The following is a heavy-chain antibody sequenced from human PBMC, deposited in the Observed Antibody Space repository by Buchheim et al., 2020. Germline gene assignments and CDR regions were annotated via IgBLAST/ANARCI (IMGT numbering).Heavy chain of an antibody. CDR3: AKDSNYFYDSSGYFQY. CDR2: LSGSGSNT. V-gene: IGHV3-23*01. D-gene: IGHD3-22*01. CDR1: GFTFSNYA. Sequence: EVQVSESGGDLVQPGGSLRLSCAASGFTFSNYAMSWVRQAPGKGLEWVSALSGSGSNTYYADSVKGRFTVSSDNSKNTLSLQMNSLRAEDTAIYYCAKDSNYFYDSSGYFQYWGQGTL. J-gene: IGHJ4*02.